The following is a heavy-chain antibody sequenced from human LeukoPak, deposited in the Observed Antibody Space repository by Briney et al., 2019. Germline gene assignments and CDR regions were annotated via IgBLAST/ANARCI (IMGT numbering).Heavy chain of an antibody. J-gene: IGHJ6*03. D-gene: IGHD6-19*01. CDR1: GFTVSSNY. CDR3: ARDGSAVAATAYYYYYMDV. CDR2: IYSGGST. Sequence: GGSLRLSCAASGFTVSSNYMSGVRQAPGKGLEWVSVIYSGGSTYYADSVKGRFTISRDNSKNTLYLQMNSLRAEDTAVYYCARDGSAVAATAYYYYYMDVWGKGTTVTVSS. V-gene: IGHV3-53*01.